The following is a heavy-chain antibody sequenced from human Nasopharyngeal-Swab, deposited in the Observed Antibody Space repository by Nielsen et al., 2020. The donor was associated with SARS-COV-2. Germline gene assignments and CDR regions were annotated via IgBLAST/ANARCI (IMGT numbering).Heavy chain of an antibody. D-gene: IGHD3-10*01. V-gene: IGHV3-33*01. CDR2: IWYDGSNK. J-gene: IGHJ5*02. CDR3: AGDYYGSGEGWFDP. Sequence: WIRQPPGKGLEWVAVIWYDGSNKYYADSVKGRFTISRDNSKNTLYLQMNSLRAEDTAVYYCAGDYYGSGEGWFDPWGQGTLVTVSS.